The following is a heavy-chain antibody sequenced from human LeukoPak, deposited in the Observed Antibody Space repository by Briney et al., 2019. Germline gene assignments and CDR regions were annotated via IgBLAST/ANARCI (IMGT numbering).Heavy chain of an antibody. V-gene: IGHV4-61*01. CDR1: GYSISSGYF. CDR2: IYYSGST. CDR3: ARESEIGTFDY. D-gene: IGHD3-22*01. Sequence: SETLSLTCTVSGYSISSGYFWGWIRQPPGKGLEWIGYIYYSGSTNYDPSLKSRVTISVDTSKNQFSLKLSSVTAADTAVYYCARESEIGTFDYWGQGTLVTVSS. J-gene: IGHJ4*02.